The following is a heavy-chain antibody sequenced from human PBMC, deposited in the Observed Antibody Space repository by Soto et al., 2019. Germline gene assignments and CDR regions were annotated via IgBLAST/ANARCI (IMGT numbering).Heavy chain of an antibody. J-gene: IGHJ4*02. CDR1: GGTFSSYA. D-gene: IGHD3-22*01. V-gene: IGHV1-69*13. Sequence: SVKVSCKASGGTFSSYAISWVRQAPGQGLEWMGGIIPIFGTANCAQKFQGRVTITADESTSTAYMELSSLRSEDTAVYYCASQLYYYDSSGYYSVEYYFDYWGQGTLVTVSS. CDR2: IIPIFGTA. CDR3: ASQLYYYDSSGYYSVEYYFDY.